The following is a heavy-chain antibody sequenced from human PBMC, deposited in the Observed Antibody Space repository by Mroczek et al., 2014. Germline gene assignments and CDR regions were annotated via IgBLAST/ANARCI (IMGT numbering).Heavy chain of an antibody. CDR2: IYYSGST. CDR3: ARPYSSSVGGILLDY. CDR1: GGSISSSSYY. J-gene: IGHJ4*02. D-gene: IGHD6-6*01. Sequence: QVQLVESGPGLVKPSETLSLTCTVSGGSISSSSYYWGWIRQPPGKGLEWIGSIYYSGSTYYNPSLKSRVTISVDTSKNQFSLKLSSVTAADTAVYYCARPYSSSVGGILLDYVGQGTLVHRLL. V-gene: IGHV4-39*01.